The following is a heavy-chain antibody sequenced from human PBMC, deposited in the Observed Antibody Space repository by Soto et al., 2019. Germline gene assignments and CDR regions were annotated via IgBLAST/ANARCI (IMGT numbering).Heavy chain of an antibody. CDR2: IDHSGST. CDR1: GGSFNGYY. V-gene: IGHV4-34*01. J-gene: IGHJ4*02. CDR3: ARAPDKYFFDS. Sequence: SETLSLTCAVYGGSFNGYYRTWIRQPQGKGPEWIGDIDHSGSTNYNPSLKSRVTISVNTSKNQFSLKVRSLTAADMAVFYCARAPDKYFFDSGGQGTQFTVS.